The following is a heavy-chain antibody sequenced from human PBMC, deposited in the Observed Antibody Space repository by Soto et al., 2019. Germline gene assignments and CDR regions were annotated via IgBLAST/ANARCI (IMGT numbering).Heavy chain of an antibody. Sequence: PSETLSLTCTVSGGSISSYYWSWIRQPAGKGLQWIGRIYTSGSTNYNPSLKSRVTMSVDTSKNQFSLKLSSVTAADTTVYYCVRDCSSTSCYDVFYSWGQGTLLTVSS. CDR1: GGSISSYY. D-gene: IGHD2-2*01. CDR2: IYTSGST. CDR3: VRDCSSTSCYDVFYS. J-gene: IGHJ4*02. V-gene: IGHV4-4*07.